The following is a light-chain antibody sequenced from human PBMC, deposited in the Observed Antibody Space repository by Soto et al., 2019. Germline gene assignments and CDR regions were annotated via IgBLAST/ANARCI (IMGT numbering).Light chain of an antibody. CDR3: SSYTSSRSV. J-gene: IGLJ1*01. Sequence: QSVLTQPASVSGSPGQSITISCTGTSSDVGGYNYVSWYQQHPGKAPKLMIYDVSNRPSGVSNRFSGSKSGNTASLTISGLQAYDEADYYSSSYTSSRSVFGTGTKVTVL. V-gene: IGLV2-14*01. CDR1: SSDVGGYNY. CDR2: DVS.